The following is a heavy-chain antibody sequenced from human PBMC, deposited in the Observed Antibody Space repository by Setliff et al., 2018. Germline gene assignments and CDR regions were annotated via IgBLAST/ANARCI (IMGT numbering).Heavy chain of an antibody. CDR2: VYYGGSA. CDR3: AREGDTSGYYYGGGFDY. V-gene: IGHV4-59*01. J-gene: IGHJ4*02. Sequence: PSETLSLTCSVSGASISGYYWGWIRQSPGTGLEWIGSVYYGGSASYNPSRKGRVAISVDTSRSQFSLELTSVTAADTALYYCAREGDTSGYYYGGGFDYWGQGTLVTVSS. D-gene: IGHD3-22*01. CDR1: GASISGYY.